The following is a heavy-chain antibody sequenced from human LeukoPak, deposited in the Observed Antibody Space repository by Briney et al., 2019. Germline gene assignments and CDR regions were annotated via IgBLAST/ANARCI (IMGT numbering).Heavy chain of an antibody. CDR3: ASSYGDYGGYFDY. CDR1: GFTFSSYA. V-gene: IGHV3-30-3*01. Sequence: GGSLRLSCAASGFTFSSYAMHWVRQAPGKGLEWVAVISYDGSNKYYADSVKGRFTISRDNSKNTLYLQMNSLRAEDTAVYYCASSYGDYGGYFDYWGQGTLVTVSS. CDR2: ISYDGSNK. D-gene: IGHD4-17*01. J-gene: IGHJ4*02.